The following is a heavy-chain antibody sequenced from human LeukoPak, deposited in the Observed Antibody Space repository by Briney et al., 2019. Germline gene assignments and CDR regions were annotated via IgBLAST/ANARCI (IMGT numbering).Heavy chain of an antibody. J-gene: IGHJ6*03. V-gene: IGHV3-30*04. CDR3: AREYSSSWYSRWYYYYYYMDV. D-gene: IGHD6-13*01. CDR2: ISYDGSNK. CDR1: GLTFSSYA. Sequence: GGSLRLSCAASGLTFSSYAMHWVRQAPGKGLEWVAVISYDGSNKYYADSVKGRFTISRDNSKNTLYLQMNSLRAEDTAVYYCAREYSSSWYSRWYYYYYYMDVWGKGTTVTVFS.